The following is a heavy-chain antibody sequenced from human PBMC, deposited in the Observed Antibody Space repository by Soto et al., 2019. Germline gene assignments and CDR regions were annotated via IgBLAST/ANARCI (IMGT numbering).Heavy chain of an antibody. J-gene: IGHJ4*01. D-gene: IGHD1-26*01. CDR2: VKSKADGGSG. CDR1: GFHFKNAW. Sequence: GGSLILSCAASGFHFKNAWINWVRQVPGKGLEWVGRVKSKADGGSGDYAAPVKGRFVVSRDDSKDIVYLQMNSLKIEDTGVYYCTTDSRTTLPEIRFDYWGHGTQVTVSS. V-gene: IGHV3-15*07. CDR3: TTDSRTTLPEIRFDY.